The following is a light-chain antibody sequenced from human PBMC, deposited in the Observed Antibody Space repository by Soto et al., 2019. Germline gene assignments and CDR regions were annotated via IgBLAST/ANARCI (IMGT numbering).Light chain of an antibody. CDR1: SSDVGGYNY. J-gene: IGLJ2*01. V-gene: IGLV2-14*01. Sequence: QSALTQPASVSGSPGQSITNSCTGTSSDVGGYNYVSWYQQHPGKAPELMIYDVSSRPSGVSNRFSGSKSGNTASLTISGLQAEDEADYYCSSYTSSTTVVFGGGTKVTVL. CDR3: SSYTSSTTVV. CDR2: DVS.